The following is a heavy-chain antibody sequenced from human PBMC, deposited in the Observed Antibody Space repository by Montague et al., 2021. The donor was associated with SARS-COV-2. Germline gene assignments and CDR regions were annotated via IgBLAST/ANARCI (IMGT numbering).Heavy chain of an antibody. CDR1: GGFLSGYY. Sequence: SETLSLTCSVSGGFLSGYYWTWIRQPPGKGLEWIGYIYYTGSTNYNPSLKSRVAISVDTSKNQFSLTLRSVTAADTALYYCARLPPNERWYLDLWGRGTLVTVSS. CDR3: ARLPPNERWYLDL. J-gene: IGHJ2*01. D-gene: IGHD2-8*01. CDR2: IYYTGST. V-gene: IGHV4-59*01.